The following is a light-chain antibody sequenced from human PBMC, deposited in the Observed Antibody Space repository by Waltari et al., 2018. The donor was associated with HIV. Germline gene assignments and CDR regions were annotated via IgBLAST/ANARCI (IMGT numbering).Light chain of an antibody. J-gene: IGKJ3*01. CDR1: QDINIY. V-gene: IGKV1-33*01. CDR3: QHDHSLPPT. Sequence: DIQLTQSPPSLSASVGDRVTITCQASQDINIYLNWYQQKPGKAPKFLIYDTANLEAGVPSRFSGSGSGTHFTLTINNLQPEDIATYYCQHDHSLPPTFGPGTKVNIK. CDR2: DTA.